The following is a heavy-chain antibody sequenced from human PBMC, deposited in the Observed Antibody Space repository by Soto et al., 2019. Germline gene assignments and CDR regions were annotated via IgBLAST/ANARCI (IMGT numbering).Heavy chain of an antibody. CDR1: GGSISNTSYY. J-gene: IGHJ4*02. Sequence: LQLQESGPGLVKPSETLSLTCSVSGGSISNTSYYWGWIRQSPGKGLEWLGNIYFSGTAYYTPSLRSRVTMSADTYKNQLSLHFNSMTAADAGVYYCARGAPGPIPNSYFDFWGQGTLVTVSS. CDR2: IYFSGTA. CDR3: ARGAPGPIPNSYFDF. V-gene: IGHV4-39*01. D-gene: IGHD3-16*01.